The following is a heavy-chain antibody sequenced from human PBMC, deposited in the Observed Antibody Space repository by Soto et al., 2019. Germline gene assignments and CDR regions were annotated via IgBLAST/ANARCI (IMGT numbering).Heavy chain of an antibody. D-gene: IGHD1-1*01. V-gene: IGHV2-5*02. Sequence: SGPTLVNPTQTLTLTCTFSGFSLSSSGVGVGWIRRPPGRALEWLALIYWADDKRYNPSLKSRLTISKDTSQHQGVVTMTNMDTVRSGRHDCHNYFTSRRKWGFAHWRQGTLGTLS. CDR3: HNYFTSRRKWGFAH. CDR2: IYWADDK. J-gene: IGHJ4*02. CDR1: GFSLSSSGVG.